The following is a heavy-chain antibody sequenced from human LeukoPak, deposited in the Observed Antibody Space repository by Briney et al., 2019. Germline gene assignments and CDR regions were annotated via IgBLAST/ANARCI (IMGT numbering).Heavy chain of an antibody. Sequence: PSETLSLTCTVSGGSISSYYWSWIRQPPGKGLEWIGYIYYSGSTNYNPSLKSRVTISVDTSKNQFSLKLSSLTAADTAVYYCACHNPHSRYDLVYWARGT. V-gene: IGHV4-59*08. CDR1: GGSISSYY. CDR3: ACHNPHSRYDLVY. J-gene: IGHJ4*02. D-gene: IGHD1-1*01. CDR2: IYYSGST.